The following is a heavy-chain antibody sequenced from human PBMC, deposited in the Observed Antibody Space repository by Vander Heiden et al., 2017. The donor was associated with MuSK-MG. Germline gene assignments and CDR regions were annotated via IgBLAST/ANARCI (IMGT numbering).Heavy chain of an antibody. Sequence: QVQLVQSGAEVKKPGASVKVSCQASGYTFTSYAMHWVRQAPGQRLEWMGWINAGNGNTKYSQKFQGRVTITRDTSASTAYMELSSLRSEDTAVYYCASPEGGTQTLLGYWGQGTLVTVSS. J-gene: IGHJ4*02. D-gene: IGHD1-26*01. CDR3: ASPEGGTQTLLGY. V-gene: IGHV1-3*01. CDR1: GYTFTSYA. CDR2: INAGNGNT.